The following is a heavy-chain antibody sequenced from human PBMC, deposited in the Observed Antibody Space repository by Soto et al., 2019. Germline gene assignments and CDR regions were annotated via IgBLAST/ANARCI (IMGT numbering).Heavy chain of an antibody. Sequence: EVQLLESGGGLVQPGGSLRLSCAASGFTFSSYAMSWVRQAPGKGLEWVSAISGSGGSTYYADSVKGRFTISRDNSTNTLYLQMNSLRAEVTAVYYCAKVLRLELRGYWGQGTLVTVSS. D-gene: IGHD1-7*01. V-gene: IGHV3-23*01. CDR2: ISGSGGST. CDR1: GFTFSSYA. J-gene: IGHJ4*02. CDR3: AKVLRLELRGY.